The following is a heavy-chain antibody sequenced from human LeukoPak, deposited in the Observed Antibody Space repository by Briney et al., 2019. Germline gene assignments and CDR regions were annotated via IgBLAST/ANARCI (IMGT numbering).Heavy chain of an antibody. CDR2: IYYSGST. Sequence: SETLSLTCTVSGGSISSSSYYWGWIRQPPGKGWEWIGSIYYSGSTYTDYNPSLKSRVTISLDTSKNQISLKLSSVTAADTAVYFCARSHPGMAVARIEYWGQGTLVTVSS. V-gene: IGHV4-39*01. D-gene: IGHD6-19*01. CDR3: ARSHPGMAVARIEY. J-gene: IGHJ4*02. CDR1: GGSISSSSYY.